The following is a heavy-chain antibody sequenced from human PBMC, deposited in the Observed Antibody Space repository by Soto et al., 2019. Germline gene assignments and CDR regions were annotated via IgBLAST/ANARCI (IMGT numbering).Heavy chain of an antibody. CDR2: INHSGST. D-gene: IGHD2-8*01. Sequence: SETLSLTFAVYGGSFIGYYWSWIRQPPGKGLEWIGEINHSGSTNYDPSLKSRVTISVDTSKNQFSLKLSSVTAADTAVYYCASSTANRGGRMVYGFLYYYYGMDVWGQGTTVTVSS. J-gene: IGHJ6*02. V-gene: IGHV4-34*01. CDR1: GGSFIGYY. CDR3: ASSTANRGGRMVYGFLYYYYGMDV.